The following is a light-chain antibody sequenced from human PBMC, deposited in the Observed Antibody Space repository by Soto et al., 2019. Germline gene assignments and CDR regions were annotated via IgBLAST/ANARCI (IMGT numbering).Light chain of an antibody. J-gene: IGLJ2*01. CDR2: YNT. V-gene: IGLV1-40*01. CDR1: GSTFGAGSD. CDR3: QCYDSSLTVL. Sequence: VLTQPPSVSGAPGQRVTISCTVSGSTFGAGSDVHWYQQVPGTAPKLLISYNTNRPSGVPDRFSGSKSGTSASLDISGLQPEEEADYYCQCYDSSLTVLFGGGTKLTVL.